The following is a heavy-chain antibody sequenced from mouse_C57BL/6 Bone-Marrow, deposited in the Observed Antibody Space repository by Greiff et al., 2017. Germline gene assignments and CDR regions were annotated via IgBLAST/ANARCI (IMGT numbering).Heavy chain of an antibody. CDR2: IHPNSGST. D-gene: IGHD1-1*01. V-gene: IGHV1-64*01. Sequence: QVQLQQPGAELVKPGASVKLSCKASGYTFTSYWMHWVKQRPGQGLEWIGMIHPNSGSTNYNEKFKSKATLTVDKSSSTAYMQLSSPTSEDSAVYYCARWLITTVVASYYFDYWGQGTTLTVSS. CDR1: GYTFTSYW. J-gene: IGHJ2*01. CDR3: ARWLITTVVASYYFDY.